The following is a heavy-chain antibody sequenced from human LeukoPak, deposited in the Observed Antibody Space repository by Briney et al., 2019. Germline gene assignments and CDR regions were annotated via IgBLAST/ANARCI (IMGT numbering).Heavy chain of an antibody. CDR3: GKTTAGYSSGRFPGWPVDY. CDR1: GFTFNSYA. V-gene: IGHV3-23*01. Sequence: GGSLRLSCAASGFTFNSYAMYWVRQAPGKGLEWISGIFGSSGSAHYADSVKGRFTISRDNSKNTLYLQMNSLRAEDTAVYYCGKTTAGYSSGRFPGWPVDYWGQGTLVTVSS. J-gene: IGHJ4*02. CDR2: IFGSSGSA. D-gene: IGHD6-19*01.